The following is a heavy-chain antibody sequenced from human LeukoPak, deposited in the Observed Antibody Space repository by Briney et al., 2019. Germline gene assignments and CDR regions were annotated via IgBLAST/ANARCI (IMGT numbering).Heavy chain of an antibody. J-gene: IGHJ6*03. CDR3: ATTYDFWSGYYRPGYYYYMDV. CDR1: GYTLTELS. CDR2: FDPEDGET. V-gene: IGHV1-24*01. Sequence: ASVKVSCKVSGYTLTELSMHWVRQAPGKGLEWMGGFDPEDGETIYAQKFQGRVTMTEDTSTDTAYMELSSLRSEDTAVYYCATTYDFWSGYYRPGYYYYMDVWGKGTTVTVSS. D-gene: IGHD3-3*01.